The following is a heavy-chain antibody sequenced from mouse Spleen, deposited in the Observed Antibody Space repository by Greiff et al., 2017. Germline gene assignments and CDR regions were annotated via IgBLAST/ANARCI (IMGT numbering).Heavy chain of an antibody. CDR3: ARRDVNSFDY. CDR1: GFTFSSYA. Sequence: EVMLVESGGGLVKPGGSLKLSCAASGFTFSSYAMPWVRQTPEKRLEWVATISSGGSYTYSPDSVKGRFTISRDNAKNTLYLQMSSLRSEDTAMYYCARRDVNSFDYWGQGTTRTVSS. CDR2: ISSGGSYT. V-gene: IGHV5-9-1*01. J-gene: IGHJ2*01.